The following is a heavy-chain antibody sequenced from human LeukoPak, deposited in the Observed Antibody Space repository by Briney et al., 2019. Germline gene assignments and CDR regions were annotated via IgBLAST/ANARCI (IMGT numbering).Heavy chain of an antibody. Sequence: PGGSLTLSCAAYGFTFSSHNMNWVRQAPGKWLEWVSGISGSGGSAYYAESVKGRFTISRDNSRNTMYLQMNSLRAEDTAVYYCAKGGQQHIVRGDYFDCWGQGTPVTVSS. CDR3: AKGGQQHIVRGDYFDC. CDR2: ISGSGGSA. V-gene: IGHV3-23*01. CDR1: GFTFSSHN. D-gene: IGHD2/OR15-2a*01. J-gene: IGHJ4*02.